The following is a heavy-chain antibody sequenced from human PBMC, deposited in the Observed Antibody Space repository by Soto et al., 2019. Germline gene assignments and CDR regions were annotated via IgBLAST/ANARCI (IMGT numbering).Heavy chain of an antibody. CDR1: GDSVSSNSAG. CDR2: TYYKSKWFN. Sequence: PSQTLSLTCAISGDSVSSNSAGWNWVRQTPSRGLEWLGRTYYKSKWFNNYAVSVKSRITISPDTSQNQFSLHLDSVTPEDTAVYFCARGSWDDVSGHYYMDVWGKGTTVTVSS. V-gene: IGHV6-1*01. CDR3: ARGSWDDVSGHYYMDV. D-gene: IGHD5-12*01. J-gene: IGHJ6*03.